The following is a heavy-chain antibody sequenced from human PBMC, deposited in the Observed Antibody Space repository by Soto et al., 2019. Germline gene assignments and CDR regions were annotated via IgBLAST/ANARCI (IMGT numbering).Heavy chain of an antibody. V-gene: IGHV3-30-3*01. CDR1: GFTFSSHT. J-gene: IGHJ4*02. Sequence: QVQLVESGGGVVQPGRSLRLSCAASGFTFSSHTMHWVRQAPGKGLEWVAVSSYDGNNKHYADSVKGRFTISRDNSKNTLHLQLNSLRAEDTAVYYCARRRVLDYWGQGTLVTVSS. CDR3: ARRRVLDY. CDR2: SSYDGNNK.